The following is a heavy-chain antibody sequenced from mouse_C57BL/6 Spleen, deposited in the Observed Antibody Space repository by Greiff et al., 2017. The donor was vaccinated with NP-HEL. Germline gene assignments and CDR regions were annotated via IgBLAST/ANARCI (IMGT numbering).Heavy chain of an antibody. CDR1: GFTFSSYA. Sequence: EVKLMESGGGLVKPGGSLKLSCAASGFTFSSYAMSWVRQTPEKRLEWVATISDGGSYTYYPDNVKGRFTISRDNAKNNLYLQMSHLKSEDTAMYYCARRTGTGNYFDYWGQGTTLTVSS. CDR3: ARRTGTGNYFDY. J-gene: IGHJ2*01. CDR2: ISDGGSYT. D-gene: IGHD4-1*01. V-gene: IGHV5-4*03.